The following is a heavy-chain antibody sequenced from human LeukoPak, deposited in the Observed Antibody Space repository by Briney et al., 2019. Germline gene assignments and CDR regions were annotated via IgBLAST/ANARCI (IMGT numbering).Heavy chain of an antibody. Sequence: WRSLRLSCAASGFTYSSYAISWVRQAQGPGLEWVATISGNSISTYYADSLKGRFSITTDASKNTLYLQMNSLRAEDTAVYYCAKDRTQGSGWYLIFDYWSQGTLVTVSS. CDR1: GFTYSSYA. J-gene: IGHJ4*02. CDR3: AKDRTQGSGWYLIFDY. CDR2: ISGNSIST. D-gene: IGHD6-19*01. V-gene: IGHV3-23*01.